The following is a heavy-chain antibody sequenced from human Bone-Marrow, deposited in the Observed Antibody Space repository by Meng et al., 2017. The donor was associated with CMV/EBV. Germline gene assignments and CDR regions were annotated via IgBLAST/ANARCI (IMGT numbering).Heavy chain of an antibody. J-gene: IGHJ3*02. V-gene: IGHV2-5*01. CDR3: AHRPSGTTNNAFDI. CDR2: IYWNDDK. Sequence: SGPTLVKPTQPLTLTCTFSGFSLITSGVDVGWIRQPPGKALEWLALIYWNDDKRYSPSLKSRLTITKDTSKNQVVLTMTNMDPVDTATYYCAHRPSGTTNNAFDIWGQGTMVTVSS. D-gene: IGHD1-7*01. CDR1: GFSLITSGVD.